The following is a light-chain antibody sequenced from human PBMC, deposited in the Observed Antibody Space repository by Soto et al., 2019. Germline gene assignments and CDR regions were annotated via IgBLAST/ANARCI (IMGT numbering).Light chain of an antibody. CDR3: LLYFPGARSV. CDR1: TGAVTSGHY. J-gene: IGLJ2*01. CDR2: DTT. V-gene: IGLV7-46*01. Sequence: QAVVTQEPSLTVSPGGTVTLTCGSTTGAVTSGHYPYWFQQKPGQAPKTLIYDTTNKHSWTPARFSGSLLGVRAALTLSGALPEDEAEYHCLLYFPGARSVFGGGTKLTVL.